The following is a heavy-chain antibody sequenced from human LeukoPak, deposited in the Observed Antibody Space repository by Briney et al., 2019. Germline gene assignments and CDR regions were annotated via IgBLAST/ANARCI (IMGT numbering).Heavy chain of an antibody. CDR1: GFTFSGSA. J-gene: IGHJ4*02. Sequence: GGSLRLSCAASGFTFSGSAMHWARQASGKGLEWVGRIRSKANSYATAYAASVKGRFTISRDDSKNTAYLQMNSLKTEDTAVYYCTRRDGGGDYWGQGTLVTVSS. D-gene: IGHD2-21*02. CDR2: IRSKANSYAT. V-gene: IGHV3-73*01. CDR3: TRRDGGGDY.